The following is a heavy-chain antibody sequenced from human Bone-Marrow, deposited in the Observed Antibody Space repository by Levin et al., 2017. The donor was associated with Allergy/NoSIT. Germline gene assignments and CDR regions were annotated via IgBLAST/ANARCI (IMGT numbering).Heavy chain of an antibody. J-gene: IGHJ4*02. V-gene: IGHV3-23*01. CDR2: ITSGSGGGI. CDR1: GFTFSSNA. D-gene: IGHD1-26*01. Sequence: RSGGSLRLSCAASGFTFSSNAMSWFRQAPGKGLEWVSHITSGSGGGIYYAHSVKGRFTISRDNSKSTLYLQMNSLRVEDTALYYCARGTYGSFDYWGQGTLVTVSS. CDR3: ARGTYGSFDY.